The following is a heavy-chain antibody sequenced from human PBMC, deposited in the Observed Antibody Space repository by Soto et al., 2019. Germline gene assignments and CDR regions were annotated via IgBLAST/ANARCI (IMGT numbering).Heavy chain of an antibody. V-gene: IGHV4-38-2*02. CDR1: GFAISRGYY. Sequence: PSETLSLTCSVSGFAISRGYYWSWVRQRPGKGLEWIGSIYPSVSSYHNPSLATRLRLSIDTSKNQFTLNLTSVTAADTALYFFAREKVGTTFFDNWGQGIQVTVPS. D-gene: IGHD1-1*01. CDR2: IYPSVSS. J-gene: IGHJ4*02. CDR3: AREKVGTTFFDN.